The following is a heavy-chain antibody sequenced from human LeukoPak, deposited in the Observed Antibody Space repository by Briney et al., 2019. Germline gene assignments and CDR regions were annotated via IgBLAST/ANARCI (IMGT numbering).Heavy chain of an antibody. V-gene: IGHV1-2*06. Sequence: ASVKVSCKASGYTFIGHYLHWVRQAPRQGLEWMGRINPNSGGTNYAQKFQGRVTMTRDTSISTAFMELSRLRSDDTAVYFCATISNLFYDSSGFSDVDYWGQGTLVTVSS. J-gene: IGHJ4*02. CDR2: INPNSGGT. D-gene: IGHD3-22*01. CDR3: ATISNLFYDSSGFSDVDY. CDR1: GYTFIGHY.